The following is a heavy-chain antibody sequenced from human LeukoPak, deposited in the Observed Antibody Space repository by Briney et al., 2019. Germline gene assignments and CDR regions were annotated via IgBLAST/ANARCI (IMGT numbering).Heavy chain of an antibody. CDR1: GFTFSDYY. V-gene: IGHV3-11*04. CDR3: ARDSGENWFDP. CDR2: ITSNGNSV. D-gene: IGHD3-10*01. Sequence: KPGGSLRLSCAASGFTFSDYYMGWIRQAPGKGLEWVSYITSNGNSVYYAASVKGRFTISRDNAKNSLYLQVNSLTAEDTAVYYCARDSGENWFDPWGQGTLVTVSS. J-gene: IGHJ5*02.